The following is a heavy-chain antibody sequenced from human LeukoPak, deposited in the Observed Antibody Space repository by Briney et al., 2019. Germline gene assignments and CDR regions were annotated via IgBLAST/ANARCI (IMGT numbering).Heavy chain of an antibody. D-gene: IGHD1-26*01. CDR2: INWNGGST. J-gene: IGHJ4*02. CDR1: GFTFNAYA. V-gene: IGHV3-20*04. CDR3: ARVERGATTDY. Sequence: GGSLRLSCTASGFTFNAYAMSWVRQAPGKGLEWVSGINWNGGSTDYADSVKGRFTISRDNAKNSLYLEMNSLRVEDTAFYYCARVERGATTDYWGQGTLVTVSS.